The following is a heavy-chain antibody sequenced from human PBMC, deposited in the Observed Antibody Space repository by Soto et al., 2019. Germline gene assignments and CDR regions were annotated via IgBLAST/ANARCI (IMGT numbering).Heavy chain of an antibody. V-gene: IGHV4-4*07. D-gene: IGHD3-3*01. Sequence: SETLSLTCTVSGDSISNYYWNWIRQRAGKGLEWIGRIYTSGKTDYNPSLKSRVSMSVDTSKKQFSLRLSSVTAADTAVYYCATGHYYDNCLDPWGPGILAPVSS. J-gene: IGHJ5*02. CDR1: GDSISNYY. CDR3: ATGHYYDNCLDP. CDR2: IYTSGKT.